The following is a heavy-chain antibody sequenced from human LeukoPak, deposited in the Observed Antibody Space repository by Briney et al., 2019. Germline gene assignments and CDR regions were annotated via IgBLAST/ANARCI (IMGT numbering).Heavy chain of an antibody. CDR1: GFTFNSYS. J-gene: IGHJ6*02. CDR2: ISSSSGTI. Sequence: PGGSLRLSCAASGFTFNSYSMNWVRQAPGKGLEWVSYISSSSGTIFYADSVKGRFTVSRDNANNSLYLQINSLRAEDTAVYYCARAGMDVWGQGTTVTVSS. CDR3: ARAGMDV. D-gene: IGHD3-10*01. V-gene: IGHV3-48*04.